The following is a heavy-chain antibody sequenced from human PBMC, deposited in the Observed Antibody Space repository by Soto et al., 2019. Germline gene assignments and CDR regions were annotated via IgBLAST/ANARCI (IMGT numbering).Heavy chain of an antibody. Sequence: GGSLRLSCAASGFTFSSYAMHWVRQAPGKGLEWVAVISYDGSNKYYADSVKGRFTISRDNSKNTLYLQMNSLRAEDTAVYYCATKLGWGGWYGMDVWGQGTTVTVFS. V-gene: IGHV3-30-3*01. D-gene: IGHD6-19*01. J-gene: IGHJ6*02. CDR2: ISYDGSNK. CDR3: ATKLGWGGWYGMDV. CDR1: GFTFSSYA.